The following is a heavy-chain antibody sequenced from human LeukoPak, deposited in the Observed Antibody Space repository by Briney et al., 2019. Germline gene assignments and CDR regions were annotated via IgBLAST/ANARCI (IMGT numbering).Heavy chain of an antibody. CDR1: GGTFSSYA. CDR2: IIPISGTA. J-gene: IGHJ6*03. V-gene: IGHV1-69*05. Sequence: SVKVSCKASGGTFSSYAISWVRQAPGQGLEWMGGIIPISGTANYAQKFQGRVTITTDESTSTAYMELSSLRSEDTAVYYCARSRQLLYYYYYYMDVWGKGTTVTVSS. D-gene: IGHD2-2*01. CDR3: ARSRQLLYYYYYYMDV.